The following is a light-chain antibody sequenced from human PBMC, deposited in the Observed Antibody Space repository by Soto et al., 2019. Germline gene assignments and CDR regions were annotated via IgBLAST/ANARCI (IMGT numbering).Light chain of an antibody. CDR3: QKYDSASWT. CDR1: QGISNY. V-gene: IGKV1-27*01. J-gene: IGKJ1*01. CDR2: AAS. Sequence: DIQMTQSPSSLSASVGDRVSITCRASQGISNYLAWYQQKPGKVPKLLIFAASTLQSGVPSRFSGSGSGTDFTLTISSLQPEDVATYYCQKYDSASWTFGQGTKVEIK.